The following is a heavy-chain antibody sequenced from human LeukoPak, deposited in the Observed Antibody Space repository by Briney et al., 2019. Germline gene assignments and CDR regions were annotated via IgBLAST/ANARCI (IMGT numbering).Heavy chain of an antibody. D-gene: IGHD3-22*01. CDR3: AKDRTYYYDSGGYYSDY. CDR2: ISGSGGST. Sequence: PGGSLRLSCAASGFTFSSYAMTWVRQAPGRGLEWVSAISGSGGSTYYADSVKGRFTISRHQSKNTLFLQMNSLRAEDTAVYYCAKDRTYYYDSGGYYSDYWGQGTLVTVSS. CDR1: GFTFSSYA. J-gene: IGHJ4*02. V-gene: IGHV3-23*01.